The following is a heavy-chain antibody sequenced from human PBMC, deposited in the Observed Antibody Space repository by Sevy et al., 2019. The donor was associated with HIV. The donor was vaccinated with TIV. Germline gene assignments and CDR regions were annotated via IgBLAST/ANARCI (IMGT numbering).Heavy chain of an antibody. Sequence: GGSLRLSCAASGFTFSSYAMNWVRQAPGKGLEWVSGISGSGGSGHKTNYADSVKGRFTISRDDSKNSLYLQLNSLRAEDTAIYYCARKYDSSGYFDYWGQGTLVTVSS. CDR1: GFTFSSYA. CDR2: ISGSGGSGHKT. D-gene: IGHD3-22*01. J-gene: IGHJ4*02. V-gene: IGHV3-23*01. CDR3: ARKYDSSGYFDY.